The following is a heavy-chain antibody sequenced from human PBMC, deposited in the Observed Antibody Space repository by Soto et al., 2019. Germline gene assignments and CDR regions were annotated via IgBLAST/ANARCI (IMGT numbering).Heavy chain of an antibody. CDR2: IIPIFGTA. D-gene: IGHD3-22*01. V-gene: IGHV1-69*13. CDR1: GVTFSSYA. J-gene: IGHJ4*02. Sequence: SVKVSCKASGVTFSSYAISLVRQAPGQGLEWMGGIIPIFGTANYAQKFQGRVTITADESTSIAYMELSSLRSEDTAVYYCARGGLYDSSGYYLPIDYWGQGTLVTVSS. CDR3: ARGGLYDSSGYYLPIDY.